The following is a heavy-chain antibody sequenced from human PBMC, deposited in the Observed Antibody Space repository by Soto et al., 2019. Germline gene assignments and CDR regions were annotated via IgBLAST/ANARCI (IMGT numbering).Heavy chain of an antibody. J-gene: IGHJ4*02. CDR1: GGSFTSNNW. CDR2: IYRTGST. Sequence: QVQLQESGPGLVKPSGTLSLTCAVSGGSFTSNNWWTWVRQPPAQGLEWIGEIYRTGSTNYNPSLKSRVTISLDKSENQFSLKVTSLTAADSAVYYCASRDPGTSVDYWGQGTLVTVSS. D-gene: IGHD1-7*01. V-gene: IGHV4-4*02. CDR3: ASRDPGTSVDY.